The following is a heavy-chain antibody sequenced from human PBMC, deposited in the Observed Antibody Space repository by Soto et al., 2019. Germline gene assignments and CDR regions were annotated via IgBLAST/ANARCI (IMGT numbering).Heavy chain of an antibody. D-gene: IGHD2-15*01. CDR1: GFTVSSNY. V-gene: IGHV3-66*01. J-gene: IGHJ4*02. Sequence: EVQLVESGGGLVQPGGSLRLSCAASGFTVSSNYMSWVRQAPGKGLEWVSVIYSGGSTDDADSVKGRFTISRDNSENTLYLQMNSLRAEDTAVYYCARTCSGGTCSFDYWGQGTLVTVSS. CDR3: ARTCSGGTCSFDY. CDR2: IYSGGST.